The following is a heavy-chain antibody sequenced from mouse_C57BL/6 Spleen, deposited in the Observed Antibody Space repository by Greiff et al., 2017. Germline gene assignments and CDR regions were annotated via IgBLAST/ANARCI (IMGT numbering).Heavy chain of an antibody. J-gene: IGHJ3*01. V-gene: IGHV1-69*01. CDR2: IDPSDSYT. CDR3: AKAYYGSSSPFAY. Sequence: VQLQQPGAELVMPGASVKLSCKASGYTFTSYWMHWVKQRPGQGLEWIGEIDPSDSYTNYNQKFKGKSTLTVDKSSSTAYMQLSSLTSEDSAVYYCAKAYYGSSSPFAYWGQGTLVTVSA. CDR1: GYTFTSYW. D-gene: IGHD1-1*01.